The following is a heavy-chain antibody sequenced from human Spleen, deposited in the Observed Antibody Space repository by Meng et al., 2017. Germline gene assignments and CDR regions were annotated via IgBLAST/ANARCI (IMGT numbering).Heavy chain of an antibody. CDR3: ASNILAGYYSVIGEAFDI. D-gene: IGHD3-9*01. CDR1: GYTFSGYY. J-gene: IGHJ3*02. Sequence: ASVKVSCKASGYTFSGYYMHWVRQAPGQGLEWMGGIDPNSGCTNCAQKFQGRVTMTRDTSISTAYMELSRLRSDDTAVYYCASNILAGYYSVIGEAFDIWGQGTMVTVSS. CDR2: IDPNSGCT. V-gene: IGHV1-2*02.